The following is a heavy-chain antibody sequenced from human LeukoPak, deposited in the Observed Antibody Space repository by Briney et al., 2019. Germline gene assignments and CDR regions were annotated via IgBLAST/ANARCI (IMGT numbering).Heavy chain of an antibody. V-gene: IGHV4-39*01. Sequence: SETLSLTCTVSGGSINSSGYYWGWIRQPPGKGLEWIGSIYYSGSTYYNPSLKSRVTISVDTSKNQFSLKLSSVTAADTAVYYCATHARYCSGGSCYPPHYWGQGTLVTVSS. CDR1: GGSINSSGYY. J-gene: IGHJ4*02. CDR2: IYYSGST. D-gene: IGHD2-15*01. CDR3: ATHARYCSGGSCYPPHY.